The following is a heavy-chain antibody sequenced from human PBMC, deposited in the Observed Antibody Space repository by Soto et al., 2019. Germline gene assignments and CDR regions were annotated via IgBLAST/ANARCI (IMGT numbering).Heavy chain of an antibody. CDR3: ARGARNYYYFDC. CDR2: IYTDGSRA. D-gene: IGHD1-7*01. V-gene: IGHV3-74*01. CDR1: GFTFSSYW. J-gene: IGHJ4*02. Sequence: EVQLVESGGGLVQPGGSLRLSCAASGFTFSSYWMHWVRQVPGKGLVWVSRIYTDGSRADYADSVKGRFTISRDNAKNTVYLQVNSLGAEDTAVYYCARGARNYYYFDCWGQGTLVSVSS.